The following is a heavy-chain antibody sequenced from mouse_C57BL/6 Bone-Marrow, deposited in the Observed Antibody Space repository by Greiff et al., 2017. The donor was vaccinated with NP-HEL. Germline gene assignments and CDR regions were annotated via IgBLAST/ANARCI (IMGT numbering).Heavy chain of an antibody. CDR3: ARLDFPYSKRNY. CDR2: IHPNSGST. CDR1: GYTFTSYW. Sequence: QVQLQQPGAELVKPGASVKLSCKASGYTFTSYWMHWVKQRPGQGLEWIGMIHPNSGSTNYNQKFKDKATMTVDKSSSTAYMELARLTSEDSAVYYCARLDFPYSKRNYWGQGTTLTVSS. J-gene: IGHJ2*01. D-gene: IGHD2-5*01. V-gene: IGHV1-64*01.